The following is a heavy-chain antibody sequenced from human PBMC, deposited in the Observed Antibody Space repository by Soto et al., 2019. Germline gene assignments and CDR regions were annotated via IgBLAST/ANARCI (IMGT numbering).Heavy chain of an antibody. CDR3: ARRGSIAAAGALTLSSPEETKKYYYYYGMDV. D-gene: IGHD6-13*01. CDR1: GGTFSSYA. J-gene: IGHJ6*02. CDR2: IIPIFGTA. Sequence: QVQLVQSGAEVKKPGSSVKVSCKASGGTFSSYAISWVRQAPGQGLEWMGGIIPIFGTANYAQKFQGRVTITADESTSTAYMELSSLRSEDTAVYYCARRGSIAAAGALTLSSPEETKKYYYYYGMDVWGQGTTVTVSS. V-gene: IGHV1-69*01.